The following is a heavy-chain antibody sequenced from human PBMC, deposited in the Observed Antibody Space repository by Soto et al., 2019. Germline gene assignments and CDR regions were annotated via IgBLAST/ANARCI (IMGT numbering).Heavy chain of an antibody. J-gene: IGHJ4*02. V-gene: IGHV3-23*01. CDR2: ISGSGGST. CDR1: GFTFSSYA. D-gene: IGHD3-9*01. CDR3: AKARLYYDILTGYGPYDFDY. Sequence: PGGSLRLSCAASGFTFSSYAMSWVRQAPGKGLEWVSAISGSGGSTYYADSVKGRFTISRDNSKNTLYLQMNSLRAEDTAVYYCAKARLYYDILTGYGPYDFDYWGQGTLLTVSS.